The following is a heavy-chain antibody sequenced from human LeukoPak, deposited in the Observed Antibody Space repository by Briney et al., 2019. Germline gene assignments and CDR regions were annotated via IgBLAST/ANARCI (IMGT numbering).Heavy chain of an antibody. J-gene: IGHJ3*01. Sequence: PGGSLRLSCAASGFTFSSYAMSWVRQAPGKGLEWVAFIRYGGSGSNEYYADSVKGRFTISRDNSKNSLYLQMNRLRVEDTAVYYCARDLFCGGDCYQPNGEYAFDVWGQGTMVTVSS. V-gene: IGHV3-30*02. CDR1: GFTFSSYA. CDR3: ARDLFCGGDCYQPNGEYAFDV. D-gene: IGHD2-21*01. CDR2: IRYGGSGSNE.